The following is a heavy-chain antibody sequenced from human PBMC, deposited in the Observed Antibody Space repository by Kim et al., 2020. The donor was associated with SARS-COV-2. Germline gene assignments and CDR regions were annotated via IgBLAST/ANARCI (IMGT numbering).Heavy chain of an antibody. V-gene: IGHV4-59*13. CDR2: MYYSGST. CDR3: ARDLSYYYGLDV. CDR1: GGSISGYY. Sequence: SETLSLTCSVSGGSISGYYWSWIRQPPGKGLEWIGYMYYSGSTFYNPSLKSRVTMSVDTSENQFSLKVSSVTAADTAVYYCARDLSYYYGLDVWGQGTTVTVSS. J-gene: IGHJ6*02.